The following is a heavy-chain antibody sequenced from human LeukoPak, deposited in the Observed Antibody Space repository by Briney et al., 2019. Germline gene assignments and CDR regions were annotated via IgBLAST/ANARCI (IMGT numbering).Heavy chain of an antibody. CDR3: ARDAGYDRFDY. V-gene: IGHV3-7*05. Sequence: GGSLRLSCADSGFTFSRSRMTWVRQAPGKGLEWVANIKEDGSAQNYVDSVKGRFTISRDNAKNTLYLEMKSLRAEDTAVYYCARDAGYDRFDYWGQGTLVTVSS. J-gene: IGHJ4*02. D-gene: IGHD3-22*01. CDR2: IKEDGSAQ. CDR1: GFTFSRSR.